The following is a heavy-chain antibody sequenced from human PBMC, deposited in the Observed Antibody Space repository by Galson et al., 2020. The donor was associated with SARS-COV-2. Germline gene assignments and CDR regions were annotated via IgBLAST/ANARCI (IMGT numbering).Heavy chain of an antibody. CDR3: ARKEATLDD. V-gene: IGHV4-39*07. CDR1: DEAVSSPSYW. Sequence: ASETLSLTCSVSDEAVSSPSYWWGWIRQPPGKGLEWIGTIYYSGRAVSNPSLQSRVSMSVDTSRNQFSLRVTAVTAADTAGYYCARKEATLDDWGQGVFVTVSS. J-gene: IGHJ4*02. CDR2: IYYSGRA. D-gene: IGHD5-12*01.